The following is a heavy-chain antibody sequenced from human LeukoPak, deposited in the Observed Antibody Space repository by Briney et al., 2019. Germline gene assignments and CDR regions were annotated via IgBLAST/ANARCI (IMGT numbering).Heavy chain of an antibody. V-gene: IGHV3-33*06. CDR1: GFSFSSYA. CDR3: AKGRKLLWFGESDY. CDR2: IWYDGGNK. D-gene: IGHD3-10*01. Sequence: GGSLRLSCAASGFSFSSYAMHWVRQAPGKGLEWVAVIWYDGGNKYYADSVKGRFTISRDNSKNTLYLQMNSLRAEDTAVYYCAKGRKLLWFGESDYWGQGTLVTVSS. J-gene: IGHJ4*02.